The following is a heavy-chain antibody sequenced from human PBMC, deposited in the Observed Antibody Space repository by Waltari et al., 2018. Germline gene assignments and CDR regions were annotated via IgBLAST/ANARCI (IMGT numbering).Heavy chain of an antibody. CDR2: IKQDGSEK. CDR1: GFNSSSYG. D-gene: IGHD6-13*01. Sequence: EVQLVESGGGLVQPGGSLRLSCAASGFNSSSYGMSWVRQAPGKGLEWVANIKQDGSEKYYVDSGKGRFTISRDNAKNSLYLQMNSLRAEDTAVYYCARHSRDGYWGQGTLVTVSS. V-gene: IGHV3-7*04. CDR3: ARHSRDGY. J-gene: IGHJ4*02.